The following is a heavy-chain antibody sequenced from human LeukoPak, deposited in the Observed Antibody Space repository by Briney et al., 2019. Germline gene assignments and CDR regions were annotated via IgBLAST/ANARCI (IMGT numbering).Heavy chain of an antibody. V-gene: IGHV4-39*01. CDR2: MYYSGSA. CDR3: ARGKGARPHYYYYYGMDV. D-gene: IGHD6-6*01. CDR1: GGSISSTSYY. J-gene: IGHJ6*02. Sequence: SETLSLTCTVSGGSISSTSYYWGWIRQPPGKGLEWIGTMYYSGSAYYNPSLKSRVTISVDTSRNQFSLKLRSVTAADTAVYYCARGKGARPHYYYYYGMDVWGQGTTVTVSS.